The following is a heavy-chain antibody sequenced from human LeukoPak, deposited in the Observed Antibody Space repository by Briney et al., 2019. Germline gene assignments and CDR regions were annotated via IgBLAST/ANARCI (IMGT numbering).Heavy chain of an antibody. CDR2: MRYSGSI. CDR1: GDSISTYNYY. Sequence: SETLSLTCTVSGDSISTYNYYWGWIRQPPGKGLEWIASMRYSGSIYYNPSLKSRVTISGDTSKNQLSLTLTSVTAADTAVYYCARRNSYGPGTYYPWGQGILVTVSS. V-gene: IGHV4-39*01. D-gene: IGHD3-10*01. CDR3: ARRNSYGPGTYYP. J-gene: IGHJ5*02.